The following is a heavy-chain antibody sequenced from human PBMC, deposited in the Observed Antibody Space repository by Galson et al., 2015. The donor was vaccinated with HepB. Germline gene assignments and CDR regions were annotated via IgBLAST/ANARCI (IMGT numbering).Heavy chain of an antibody. CDR3: ATSIAAVSFFKKY. CDR1: GYTLTELS. CDR2: FDPEDGET. J-gene: IGHJ4*02. D-gene: IGHD6-13*01. Sequence: SVKVSCKVSGYTLTELSMHWVRQAPGKGLEWMGGFDPEDGETIYAQKFQGRVTMTEDTSTDTAYMELSSLRSEDTAVYYCATSIAAVSFFKKYWGQGTLVTVSS. V-gene: IGHV1-24*01.